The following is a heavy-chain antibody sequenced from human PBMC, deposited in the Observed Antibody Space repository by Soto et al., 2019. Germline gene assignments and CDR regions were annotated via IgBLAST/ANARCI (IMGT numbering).Heavy chain of an antibody. Sequence: QVQLQESGPGLVKPSETLSLTCTVSDDSIGRSNYFWGWIRQPPGKGLEWIGNIFYSGNTHYNPSLKSRVTISLDTSNHHFSLRVSSVTAADTAVYYRARHLYSGDSSGSFGYWGPGALVIVSS. CDR3: ARHLYSGDSSGSFGY. D-gene: IGHD6-19*01. V-gene: IGHV4-39*01. J-gene: IGHJ4*02. CDR2: IFYSGNT. CDR1: DDSIGRSNYF.